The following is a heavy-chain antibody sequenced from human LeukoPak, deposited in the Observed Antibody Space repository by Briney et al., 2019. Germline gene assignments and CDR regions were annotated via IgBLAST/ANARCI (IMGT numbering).Heavy chain of an antibody. Sequence: GGSLRLSCAASGFTFSSYSMNWVRQAPGKGLEWVSSISSSSSTIYYADSVMGRFTISRDNAKNSLYLQMNSLRAEDTAVYYCARRTPGYCSGGSCYGFQHWGQGTLVTVSS. V-gene: IGHV3-48*04. CDR2: ISSSSSTI. CDR3: ARRTPGYCSGGSCYGFQH. J-gene: IGHJ1*01. CDR1: GFTFSSYS. D-gene: IGHD2-15*01.